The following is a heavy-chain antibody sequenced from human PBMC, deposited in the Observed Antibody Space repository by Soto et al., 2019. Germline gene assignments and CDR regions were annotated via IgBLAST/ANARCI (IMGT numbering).Heavy chain of an antibody. CDR2: IYYSGST. CDR3: ARDRARRGLSFDY. Sequence: SETLSLTCTVSGGSISSYYWSWIRQPPGKGLEWIGYIYYSGSTNYNPSLKSRVTISVDTSKNQFSLKLSSVTAADTAVYYCARDRARRGLSFDYWGQGTRVTLSS. CDR1: GGSISSYY. V-gene: IGHV4-59*01. J-gene: IGHJ4*02.